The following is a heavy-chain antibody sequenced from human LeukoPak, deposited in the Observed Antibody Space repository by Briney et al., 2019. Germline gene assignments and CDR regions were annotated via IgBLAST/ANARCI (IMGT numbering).Heavy chain of an antibody. D-gene: IGHD6-19*01. CDR2: ISYDGGNK. Sequence: GGSLRLSCAASGFTFGSYAMHWVRQAPGKGLEWVAVISYDGGNKYYADSVKGRFTISRDNSKNTLYLQMNSLRVEDTAVYYCARDWSGWYVRCSPGDYWGQGTLVTVSS. V-gene: IGHV3-30*04. J-gene: IGHJ4*02. CDR3: ARDWSGWYVRCSPGDY. CDR1: GFTFGSYA.